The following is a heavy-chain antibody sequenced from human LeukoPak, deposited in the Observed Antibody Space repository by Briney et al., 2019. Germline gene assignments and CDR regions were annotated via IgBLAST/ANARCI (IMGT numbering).Heavy chain of an antibody. CDR3: ARDRTLPLEYSSPYDAFDI. D-gene: IGHD6-6*01. CDR1: GYTFTSYG. CDR2: IGAYNGNT. Sequence: GASVKVSCKASGYTFTSYGISWVRQAPGQGLEWMGWIGAYNGNTNYAQKLQGRVTMTTDTSTSTAYMELRSLRSDDTAVYYCARDRTLPLEYSSPYDAFDIWGQGTMVTVSS. J-gene: IGHJ3*02. V-gene: IGHV1-18*01.